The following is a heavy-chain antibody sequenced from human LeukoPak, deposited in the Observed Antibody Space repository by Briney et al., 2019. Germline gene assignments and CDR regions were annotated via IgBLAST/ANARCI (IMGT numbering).Heavy chain of an antibody. V-gene: IGHV3-7*03. D-gene: IGHD6-6*01. CDR1: GFTFSGFW. Sequence: GGSLRLSCAVSGFTFSGFWMSWSRQAPGKGLEWVASINSDGSEGYYADVVKGRFIISRDNAKNSLYLQINSLRAEDTAVYYCARPSYSSSSSVWGQGTMVTVSS. CDR2: INSDGSEG. J-gene: IGHJ3*01. CDR3: ARPSYSSSSSV.